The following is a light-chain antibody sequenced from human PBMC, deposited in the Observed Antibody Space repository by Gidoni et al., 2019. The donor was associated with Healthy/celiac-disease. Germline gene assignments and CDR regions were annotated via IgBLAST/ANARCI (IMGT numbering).Light chain of an antibody. CDR2: WAS. Sequence: DIVMTQSPDSLAEALGERATINCKSSQSVLYSSNNKNYLAWYQQKPGQPPKLLIYWASTRESGVPDRFSGSGSGTDFTLTISSLQAEDLAVYYCQQYYRTPPTFGQGTKVEIK. CDR3: QQYYRTPPT. CDR1: QSVLYSSNNKNY. J-gene: IGKJ1*01. V-gene: IGKV4-1*01.